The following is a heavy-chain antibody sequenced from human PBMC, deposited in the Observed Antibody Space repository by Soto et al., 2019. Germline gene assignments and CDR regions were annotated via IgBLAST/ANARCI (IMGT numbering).Heavy chain of an antibody. J-gene: IGHJ4*02. CDR3: VRVISTYESFDF. D-gene: IGHD2-2*01. Sequence: EVQLVESGGGLVQPGGSLRLSCAASGFTFSTYAMTWVRQAPGKSPEWISYLSASSATIYYADSVKGRFTISRDSAKNSLYLQMNSLSAEDTAVYYCVRVISTYESFDFWGQGTLVTVSS. CDR1: GFTFSTYA. CDR2: LSASSATI. V-gene: IGHV3-48*01.